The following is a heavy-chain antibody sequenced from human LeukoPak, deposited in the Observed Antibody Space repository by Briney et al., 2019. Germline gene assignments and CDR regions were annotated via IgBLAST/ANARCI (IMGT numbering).Heavy chain of an antibody. CDR3: AKALAYYYDSSGFFDY. D-gene: IGHD3-22*01. J-gene: IGHJ4*02. CDR2: IKSNGSSI. V-gene: IGHV3-74*01. Sequence: GKGLVWVSRIKSNGSSISYADSVKGRFTISRDNSKNTLYLQMNSLRAEDTAVYYRAKALAYYYDSSGFFDYWGQGTLVTVSS.